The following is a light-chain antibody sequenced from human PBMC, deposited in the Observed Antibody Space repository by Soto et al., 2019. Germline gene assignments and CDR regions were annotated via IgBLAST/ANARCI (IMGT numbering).Light chain of an antibody. Sequence: EIVLTQSPATLSMSPGERATLSCRASQSVSTYLAWYQQKPGQAPRLLIFDASNRASGIPSRFSGSGSGTNFTLTISRLEPEDFAVYFCQQRSHWPPLTCGGGTKVELK. CDR3: QQRSHWPPLT. J-gene: IGKJ4*01. V-gene: IGKV3-11*01. CDR1: QSVSTY. CDR2: DAS.